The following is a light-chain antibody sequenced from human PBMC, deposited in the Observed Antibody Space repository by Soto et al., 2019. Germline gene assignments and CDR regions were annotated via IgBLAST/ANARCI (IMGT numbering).Light chain of an antibody. CDR2: GAS. V-gene: IGKV1-39*01. CDR3: QESYRSPYF. J-gene: IGKJ2*01. CDR1: RSISRY. Sequence: DIRLTQSPASLSASVGDRVSITCRTSRSISRYLNWYQQKLGKAPKLLIYGASTLQGGVPSRFSGSGSGTDFTLTISGLQPEDFATSYCQESYRSPYFFGQGNKLEMK.